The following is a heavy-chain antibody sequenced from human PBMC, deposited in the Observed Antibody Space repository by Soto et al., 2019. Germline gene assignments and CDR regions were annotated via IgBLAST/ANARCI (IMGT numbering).Heavy chain of an antibody. CDR1: GGFFSDYY. CDR2: INHVAGT. CDR3: VRIRYQLPSSVLWLDP. D-gene: IGHD3-16*01. V-gene: IGHV4-34*01. J-gene: IGHJ5*02. Sequence: SATLSLTCVVYGGFFSDYYWSWIRQPPGKGLEWIGEINHVAGTNYNPSLKSRVTMSVDTSQNQFSLRLISVTAADTAMYFCVRIRYQLPSSVLWLDPWGQGTPVT.